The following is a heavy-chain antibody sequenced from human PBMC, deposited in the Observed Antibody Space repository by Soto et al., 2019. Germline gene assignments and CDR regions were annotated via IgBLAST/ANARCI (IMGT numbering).Heavy chain of an antibody. V-gene: IGHV1-3*05. CDR3: ARGFPLWFDP. CDR2: LNAGNGNT. D-gene: IGHD3-3*01. Sequence: QVQLLQSGAEEKMPASTVQVACKASVYTFTSYAMDWVRQAPGQRLEWMGWLNAGNGNTKYSQKFQGRVTMTRDTSARTAYMELSSLRSEDTAVYYSARGFPLWFDPWGQGTLVNVS. J-gene: IGHJ5*02. CDR1: VYTFTSYA.